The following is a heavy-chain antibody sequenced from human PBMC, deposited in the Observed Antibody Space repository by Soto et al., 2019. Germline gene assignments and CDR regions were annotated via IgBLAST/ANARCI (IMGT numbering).Heavy chain of an antibody. CDR3: ATDSTGYYSDAFDV. D-gene: IGHD3-22*01. V-gene: IGHV4-59*03. CDR2: IYNTGTT. Sequence: SETLSLTCTVSGAAMSIYYWSWVRQSPGKGLEWIGYIYNTGTTDYNPSLKSRVTISVERSKFQFSLKLTSVTAADTAVYYCATDSTGYYSDAFDVWGQGARVTVSS. J-gene: IGHJ3*01. CDR1: GAAMSIYY.